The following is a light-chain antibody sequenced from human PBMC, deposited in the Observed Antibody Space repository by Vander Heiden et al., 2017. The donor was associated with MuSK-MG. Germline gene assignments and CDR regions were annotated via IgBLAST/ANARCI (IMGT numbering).Light chain of an antibody. Sequence: IVLTQSPGTLSLSPAERATLSCSASQSVSSYYLAWYQQKPGQAPRLLIYGASSRDTGIPDRFSGSGSGTDFTLTISRLEPEDFAVYYCQQYDSSMYTFGQGTELEIK. J-gene: IGKJ2*01. CDR2: GAS. CDR1: QSVSSYY. CDR3: QQYDSSMYT. V-gene: IGKV3-20*01.